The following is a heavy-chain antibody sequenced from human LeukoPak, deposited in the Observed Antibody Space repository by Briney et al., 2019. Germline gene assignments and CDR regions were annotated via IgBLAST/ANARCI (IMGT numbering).Heavy chain of an antibody. CDR1: GGSISSSSYY. V-gene: IGHV4-39*07. CDR3: ARSYSGYDPYNWFDP. CDR2: IYYSGST. Sequence: SETLSLTCTVSGGSISSSSYYWGWIRQPPGKGLEWIGSIYYSGSTYYNPSLKSRVTISVDTSKNQFSLKLSSVTAADTAVYYCARSYSGYDPYNWFDPWGQGTLVTVSS. J-gene: IGHJ5*02. D-gene: IGHD5-12*01.